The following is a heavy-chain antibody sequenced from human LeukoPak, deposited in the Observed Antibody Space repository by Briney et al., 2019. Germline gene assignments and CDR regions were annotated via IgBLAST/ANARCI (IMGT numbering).Heavy chain of an antibody. CDR1: GGSISSGSYY. D-gene: IGHD2-15*01. V-gene: IGHV4-61*02. CDR2: IYTSGST. Sequence: SQTLSLTCTVSGGSISSGSYYWSWIRQPAGKGLEWIGRIYTSGSTNYNPSLKSRVTISVDTSKNQFSLKLSSVTAADTAVYYCARESVYCSGGSCYSPYHGMDVWGQGTTVTVSS. CDR3: ARESVYCSGGSCYSPYHGMDV. J-gene: IGHJ6*02.